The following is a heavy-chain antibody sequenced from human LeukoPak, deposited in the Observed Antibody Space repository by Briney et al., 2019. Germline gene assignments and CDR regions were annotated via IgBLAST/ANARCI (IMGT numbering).Heavy chain of an antibody. CDR1: GGYISSYY. CDR3: ALGDCSSTSCYVFDY. D-gene: IGHD2-2*01. J-gene: IGHJ4*02. Sequence: SETLSLTCTVSGGYISSYYWSWIRQPPGKGLEWIGYIFNSGSTNYNPSLKSRVTISVDTSKNQFSLKLSSETAADTAVYFCALGDCSSTSCYVFDYWGQGTLVTVSS. CDR2: IFNSGST. V-gene: IGHV4-59*01.